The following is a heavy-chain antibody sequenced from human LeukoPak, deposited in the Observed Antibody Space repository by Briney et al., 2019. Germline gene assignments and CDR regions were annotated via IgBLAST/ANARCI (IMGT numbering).Heavy chain of an antibody. CDR3: ARDPLDYYGSGWATKFDY. V-gene: IGHV3-33*01. CDR2: IWYDGSNK. Sequence: PGGSLRLSCAASGFTFSSYGMHWVRQAPGKGLEWVAVIWYDGSNKYYADSVKGRFTISRDNSKNTLYLQMNSLRAEDTAVYYCARDPLDYYGSGWATKFDYWGQGTLVTVSS. J-gene: IGHJ4*02. D-gene: IGHD3-10*01. CDR1: GFTFSSYG.